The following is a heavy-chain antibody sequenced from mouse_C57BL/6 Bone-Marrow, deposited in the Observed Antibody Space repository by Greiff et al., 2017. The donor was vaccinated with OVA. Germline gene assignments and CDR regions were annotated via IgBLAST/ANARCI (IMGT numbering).Heavy chain of an antibody. D-gene: IGHD1-1*01. CDR3: AMPLYYYGSSYFAY. CDR2: ISSGSSTI. Sequence: EVKVVESGGGLVKPGGSLKLSCAASGFPFSDYGMHCVRQAPEQVLEWVAYISSGSSTIYFSATVKGRFTISRDNAKNTLFLQMTSLRSEDTAMDYCAMPLYYYGSSYFAYWGQGTLVTVSA. V-gene: IGHV5-17*01. CDR1: GFPFSDYG. J-gene: IGHJ3*01.